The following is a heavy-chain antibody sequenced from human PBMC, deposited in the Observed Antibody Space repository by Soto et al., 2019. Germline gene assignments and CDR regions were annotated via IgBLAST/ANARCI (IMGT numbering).Heavy chain of an antibody. J-gene: IGHJ4*02. V-gene: IGHV3-66*01. CDR2: IYNDGST. Sequence: EVQLVESGGGLVQPGGSLRLSCAASGFIVSSSYMSWVRQAPGKGLEWGSIIYNDGSTYYADSVKGRFTISRDDSKNTLYLQILSLRAEDTAVYYCARDSYTRYCGQGTLVTVSS. CDR3: ARDSYTRY. D-gene: IGHD4-4*01. CDR1: GFIVSSSY.